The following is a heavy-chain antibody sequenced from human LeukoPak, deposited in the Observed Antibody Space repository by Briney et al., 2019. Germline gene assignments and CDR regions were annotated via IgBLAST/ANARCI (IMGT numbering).Heavy chain of an antibody. J-gene: IGHJ4*02. V-gene: IGHV4-59*08. CDR3: ARHIAAAGRFDY. CDR2: IYYSAST. D-gene: IGHD6-13*01. CDR1: GGSISSYY. Sequence: NASETLSLTCTVSGGSISSYYWSWIRQPPGKGLEWIGYIYYSASTNYNPSLKSRVTISVDRSKSQFSLKVSSVTAADTAVYYCARHIAAAGRFDYWGQGTLVTVSS.